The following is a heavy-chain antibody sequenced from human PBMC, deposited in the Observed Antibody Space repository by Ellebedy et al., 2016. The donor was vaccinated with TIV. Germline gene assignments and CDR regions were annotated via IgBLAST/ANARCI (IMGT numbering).Heavy chain of an antibody. V-gene: IGHV2-5*01. CDR3: ARRLRGFSPFDS. J-gene: IGHJ4*02. Sequence: SGPTLVKPTQTLTLTCTFSGFSLSTGIMGVGWIRQPPGKALEWLELIFSHDAERYNPSLNGMVTITKDTSKNQVVLTVNNVDPVDTATYYCARRLRGFSPFDSWGQGTLVTVSS. CDR1: GFSLSTGIMG. CDR2: IFSHDAE. D-gene: IGHD2/OR15-2a*01.